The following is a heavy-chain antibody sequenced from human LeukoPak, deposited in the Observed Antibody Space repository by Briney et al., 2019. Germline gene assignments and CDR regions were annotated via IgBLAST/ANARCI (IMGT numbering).Heavy chain of an antibody. CDR3: AKSGYSSSSYDY. V-gene: IGHV3-23*01. CDR2: ISGSGGRT. Sequence: GGSLRLSCVASGFNFNMYLMNWVRQAPGKGLEWVSSISGSGGRTDYAESVKGRFTVSRDNSRNTLYLQMNSLRAEDTAVYYCAKSGYSSSSYDYWGQGTLVTVSS. J-gene: IGHJ4*02. D-gene: IGHD6-6*01. CDR1: GFNFNMYL.